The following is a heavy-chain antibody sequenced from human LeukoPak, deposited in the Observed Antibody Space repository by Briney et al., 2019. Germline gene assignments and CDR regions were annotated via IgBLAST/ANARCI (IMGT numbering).Heavy chain of an antibody. D-gene: IGHD2-15*01. J-gene: IGHJ5*02. V-gene: IGHV1-2*02. CDR1: GYTFTGYY. CDR3: AREGGSVCSGGSCYWFDP. CDR2: INPNSGGT. Sequence: ASVKVSCKASGYTFTGYYMHWVRQAPGQGLEWMGWINPNSGGTNYAQKFQGRVTMTRDTSISTAYMELSRLRSDDTAVYYCAREGGSVCSGGSCYWFDPWGQGTLVTVSS.